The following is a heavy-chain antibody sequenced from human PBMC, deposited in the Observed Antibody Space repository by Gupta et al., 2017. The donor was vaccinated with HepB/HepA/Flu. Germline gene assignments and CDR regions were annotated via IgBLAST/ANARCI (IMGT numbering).Heavy chain of an antibody. CDR2: ISYDGSNK. CDR3: ARGPSSSSGYYYYGIDV. Sequence: QVQLVESGGGVVQPGGSLRLSCAASGFTFGSYAMHWVRQAPGKGLGWVAVISYDGSNKYYADSVKGRFTISRDNSKNTLYLQMNSLRAEDTAVYYCARGPSSSSGYYYYGIDVWGQGTTVTVSS. CDR1: GFTFGSYA. V-gene: IGHV3-30-3*01. D-gene: IGHD6-6*01. J-gene: IGHJ6*02.